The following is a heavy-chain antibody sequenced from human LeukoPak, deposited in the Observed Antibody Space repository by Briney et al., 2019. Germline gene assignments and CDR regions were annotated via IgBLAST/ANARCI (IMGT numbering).Heavy chain of an antibody. CDR2: IIPILGIA. Sequence: SVKVSCKASGGTFSSYAISWVRQAPGQGLEWMGRIIPILGIANYAQKFQGRVTITADKSTSTAYMELSSLRSEDTAVYYCASSLTYYDILTGLNYYYYGMDVWGQVTTVTVSS. V-gene: IGHV1-69*04. CDR3: ASSLTYYDILTGLNYYYYGMDV. D-gene: IGHD3-9*01. J-gene: IGHJ6*02. CDR1: GGTFSSYA.